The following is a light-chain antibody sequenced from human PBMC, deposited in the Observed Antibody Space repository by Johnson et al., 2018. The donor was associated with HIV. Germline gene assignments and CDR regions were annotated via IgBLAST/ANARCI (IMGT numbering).Light chain of an antibody. V-gene: IGLV1-51*01. Sequence: QPVLTQPPSVSAAPGQKVTISCSGSSSNIGNNYVSWYQQVPGTAPKLLIYDNNKRPSGIPDRFSGSKSGTSATLGITGLQTGDEADYYCGTWDSCLSAGLYVFGTGTKVTVL. J-gene: IGLJ1*01. CDR3: GTWDSCLSAGLYV. CDR1: SSNIGNNY. CDR2: DNN.